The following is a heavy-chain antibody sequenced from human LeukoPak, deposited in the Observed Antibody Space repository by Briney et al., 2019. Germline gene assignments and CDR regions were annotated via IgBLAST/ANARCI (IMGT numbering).Heavy chain of an antibody. CDR2: ISWNSGSI. CDR1: GFTFDDYA. Sequence: GGSLRLSCAASGFTFDDYAMHWVRQAPGKGLEWVSGISWNSGSIGYADSVKGRFTISRDNAKNSLYLQMNSLRAEDTAVYYCARVPPPIDYWGQGTLVTVSS. CDR3: ARVPPPIDY. J-gene: IGHJ4*02. V-gene: IGHV3-9*01.